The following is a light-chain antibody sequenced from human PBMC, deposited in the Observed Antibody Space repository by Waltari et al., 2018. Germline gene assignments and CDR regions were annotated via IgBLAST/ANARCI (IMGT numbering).Light chain of an antibody. CDR3: QQRSSWPWT. V-gene: IGKV3-11*01. CDR2: DAS. Sequence: EIVLTKSPATLSLSPGERATLSCRASQSVSSDLAWYQQKPGQGPRLLIYDASNRATGIPARFSGSGSETDFTLTISSLEPEDFAVYYCQQRSSWPWTFGQGTKVDVK. CDR1: QSVSSD. J-gene: IGKJ1*01.